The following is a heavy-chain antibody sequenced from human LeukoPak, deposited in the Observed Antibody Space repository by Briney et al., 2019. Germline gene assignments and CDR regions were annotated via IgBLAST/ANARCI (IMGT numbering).Heavy chain of an antibody. CDR2: IYYSGST. CDR3: ARDATVPISHYYYYYMDV. J-gene: IGHJ6*03. Sequence: PSETLSLTCTVSGGSISSGDYYWSWIRQPPGKGLEWIGYIYYSGSTYYNPSLKSRVTISVDTSKNQFSLKLSSVTAADTAVYYCARDATVPISHYYYYYMDVWGKGTTVTVSS. D-gene: IGHD4-11*01. V-gene: IGHV4-30-4*08. CDR1: GGSISSGDYY.